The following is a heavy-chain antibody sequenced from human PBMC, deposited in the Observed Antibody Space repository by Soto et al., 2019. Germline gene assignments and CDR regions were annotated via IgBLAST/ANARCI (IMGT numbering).Heavy chain of an antibody. CDR3: AKDLNGSGWPEVSSFDY. CDR1: GFTFSSYA. CDR2: ISGSGGST. D-gene: IGHD6-19*01. Sequence: GGSLRLSCAASGFTFSSYAMSWVRQAPGKGLEWVSAISGSGGSTYYADSVKGRFTISRANSKNTLYLQMNSLRAEDTAVYYCAKDLNGSGWPEVSSFDYWGQGTLVTVSS. J-gene: IGHJ4*02. V-gene: IGHV3-23*01.